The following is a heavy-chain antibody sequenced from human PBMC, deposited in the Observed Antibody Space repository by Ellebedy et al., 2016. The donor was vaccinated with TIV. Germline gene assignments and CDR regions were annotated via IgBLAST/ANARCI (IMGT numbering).Heavy chain of an antibody. D-gene: IGHD6-13*01. J-gene: IGHJ4*02. Sequence: AASVKVSCKASGYRFSTYGINWVRQAPGHGLEWMGWITSYNGNTNYAQKVQGRVTMTTDTSTNTAYMELRSLTSDDTAVYFCARTSRYAYSSSCDYWGQGTLVTVSS. CDR2: ITSYNGNT. CDR3: ARTSRYAYSSSCDY. CDR1: GYRFSTYG. V-gene: IGHV1-18*04.